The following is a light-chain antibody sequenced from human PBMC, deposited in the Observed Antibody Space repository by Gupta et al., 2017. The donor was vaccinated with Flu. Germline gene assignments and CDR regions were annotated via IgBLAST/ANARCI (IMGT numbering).Light chain of an antibody. V-gene: IGKV2-24*01. Sequence: ISCRSSQSLVHSDGNTYLSWLQQRPGQPPRLLIYKISDRFSGVPDRFSGSGAGTNFTLRIDRVEAEDVGIYYCFQGTEFPRTFGQGTKVEIK. CDR3: FQGTEFPRT. CDR2: KIS. J-gene: IGKJ1*01. CDR1: QSLVHSDGNTY.